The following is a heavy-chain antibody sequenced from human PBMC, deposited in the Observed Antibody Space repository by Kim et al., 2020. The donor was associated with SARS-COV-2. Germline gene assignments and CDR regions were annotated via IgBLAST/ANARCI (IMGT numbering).Heavy chain of an antibody. CDR3: ARDLEGLTLSRLLDY. J-gene: IGHJ4*02. V-gene: IGHV3-33*01. Sequence: GGSLRLSCAASGFTFSSYGMHWARQAPGKGLEWVAVIWYDGSNKYYADSVKGRFTISRDNSKNTLYLQMNSLRAEDTAVYYCARDLEGLTLSRLLDYWGQGTLVTVSS. CDR1: GFTFSSYG. CDR2: IWYDGSNK. D-gene: IGHD3-9*01.